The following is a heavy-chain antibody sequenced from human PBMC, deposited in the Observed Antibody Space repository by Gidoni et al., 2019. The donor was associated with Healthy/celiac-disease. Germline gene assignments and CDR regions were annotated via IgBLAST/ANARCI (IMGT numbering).Heavy chain of an antibody. J-gene: IGHJ3*02. Sequence: ELQLVASGGGLVKPGGSLRLSCAASVFTFGSYSMNWVRQAPGKGLEWVSSSSSSSSYIYYADSVKGRFTISRDNAKNSRYLQMNSLRAEDTAVYYCARDRMVRGVWAAFDIWGQGTMVTVSS. CDR2: SSSSSSYI. CDR1: VFTFGSYS. CDR3: ARDRMVRGVWAAFDI. V-gene: IGHV3-21*01. D-gene: IGHD3-10*01.